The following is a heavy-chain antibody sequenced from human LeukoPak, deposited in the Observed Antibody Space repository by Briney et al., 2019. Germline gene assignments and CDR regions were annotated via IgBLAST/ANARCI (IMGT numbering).Heavy chain of an antibody. J-gene: IGHJ4*02. D-gene: IGHD5-12*01. Sequence: SETLSLTCTVSGGSNSRYYWSWIRQSPGKGLEWIGNILYSGRTNYNPSLKSRVTISVDTSTNQFSLKLSSVTAADTAVYYCARGYSDHDPFDYWGQGTLVTVSS. V-gene: IGHV4-59*01. CDR3: ARGYSDHDPFDY. CDR1: GGSNSRYY. CDR2: ILYSGRT.